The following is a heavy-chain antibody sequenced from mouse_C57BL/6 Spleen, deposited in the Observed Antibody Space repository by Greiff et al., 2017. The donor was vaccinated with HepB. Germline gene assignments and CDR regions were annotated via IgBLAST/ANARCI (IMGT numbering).Heavy chain of an antibody. CDR2: INYDGSST. D-gene: IGHD2-2*01. CDR1: GFTFSDYY. V-gene: IGHV5-16*01. J-gene: IGHJ2*01. Sequence: EVQRVESEGGLVQPGRSMKLSCTASGFTFSDYYMAWVRQVPEKGLEWVANINYDGSSTYYLDSLKSRFIISRDNAKNILYLQMSSLKSEDTATYYCARGGYGYDPFDYWGQGTTLTFSS. CDR3: ARGGYGYDPFDY.